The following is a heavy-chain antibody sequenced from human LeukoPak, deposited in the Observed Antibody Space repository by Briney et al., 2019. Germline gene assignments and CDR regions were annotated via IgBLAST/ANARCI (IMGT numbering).Heavy chain of an antibody. J-gene: IGHJ4*02. D-gene: IGHD4/OR15-4a*01. CDR1: GFTFSSYW. CDR2: MSPDGTEK. Sequence: PGGSLRLSCAASGFTFSSYWMSWVRQAPEKGLGWVANMSPDGTEKYYVDSVKGRFTISRDNAKNSLYLQMNSLRAEDTAVYSCARRTNYLAFDYWGQGTLVTVSS. V-gene: IGHV3-7*01. CDR3: ARRTNYLAFDY.